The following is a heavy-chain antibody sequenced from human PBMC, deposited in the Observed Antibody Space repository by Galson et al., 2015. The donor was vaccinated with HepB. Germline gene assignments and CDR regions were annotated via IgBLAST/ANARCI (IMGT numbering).Heavy chain of an antibody. CDR2: ISGSGGST. CDR3: AKEGHWLVATIPYYFDY. CDR1: GFTFSSYA. J-gene: IGHJ4*02. Sequence: SLRLSCAASGFTFSSYAMSWVRQAPGKGLEWVSAISGSGGSTYYADSVKGRFTISRDNSKNTLYLQMDSLRAEDTAVYYCAKEGHWLVATIPYYFDYWGQGTLVTVSS. V-gene: IGHV3-23*01. D-gene: IGHD5-12*01.